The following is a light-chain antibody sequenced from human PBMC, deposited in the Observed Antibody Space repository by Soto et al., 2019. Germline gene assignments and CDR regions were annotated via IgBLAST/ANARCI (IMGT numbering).Light chain of an antibody. CDR3: KSYAGSNTYV. V-gene: IGLV2-14*01. CDR2: DVS. J-gene: IGLJ1*01. CDR1: SSDVGGYNY. Sequence: QSVLTKPASVSGSPGQSITISCTGTSSDVGGYNYVSWYQQHPGKAPKLMIYDVSNRPSGVSNRFSGSKSGNTASLTVSGLQAADEADYFCKSYAGSNTYVFGSGTKVTVL.